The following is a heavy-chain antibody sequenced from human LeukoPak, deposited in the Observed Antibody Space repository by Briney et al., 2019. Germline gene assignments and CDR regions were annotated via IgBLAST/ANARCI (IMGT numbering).Heavy chain of an antibody. CDR2: IWWHGNDK. V-gene: IGHV3-30*02. CDR1: GFTFSNFG. CDR3: AKDPVPSGPDAFDI. Sequence: GGSLRLSCAASGFTFSNFGMHWVRQAPGKGLEWVTFIWWHGNDKYYGDSVKGRFTISRDNSKNTIYLQMNSLRAEDTAVYYCAKDPVPSGPDAFDIWGQGTMVTVSS. D-gene: IGHD5-12*01. J-gene: IGHJ3*02.